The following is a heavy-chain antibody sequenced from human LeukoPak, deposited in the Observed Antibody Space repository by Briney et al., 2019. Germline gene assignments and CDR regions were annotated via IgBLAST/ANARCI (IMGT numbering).Heavy chain of an antibody. CDR3: ARGQYIVVVPAAIGTDYYYGMDV. D-gene: IGHD2-2*01. J-gene: IGHJ6*02. Sequence: SVKVSCKASGGTFSSYAISWVRQAPGQGLEWMGRIIPILGIANYAQKFQGRVTITADKSTSTAYMELSSLRSEDTAVYYCARGQYIVVVPAAIGTDYYYGMDVWGRGTTVTVSS. CDR1: GGTFSSYA. CDR2: IIPILGIA. V-gene: IGHV1-69*04.